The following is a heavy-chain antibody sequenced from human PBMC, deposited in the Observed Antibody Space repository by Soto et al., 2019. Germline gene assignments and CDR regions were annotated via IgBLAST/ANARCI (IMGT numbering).Heavy chain of an antibody. CDR3: ARQPPRSSWYDTWFDP. CDR1: GGSISSSSYY. CDR2: IYYSGST. V-gene: IGHV4-39*01. D-gene: IGHD6-13*01. Sequence: SETLSLTCTVSGGSISSSSYYWCWIRQPPGKGLEWIGSIYYSGSTYYNPSLKSRVTISVDTSKNQFSLKLSSVTAADTAVYYCARQPPRSSWYDTWFDPWGQGTLVTVSS. J-gene: IGHJ5*02.